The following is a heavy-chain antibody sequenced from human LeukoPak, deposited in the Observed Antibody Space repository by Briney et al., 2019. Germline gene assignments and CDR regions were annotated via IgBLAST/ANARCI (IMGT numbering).Heavy chain of an antibody. CDR1: GSTLTELS. CDR2: FDPEDGET. V-gene: IGHV1-24*01. CDR3: ATVTDSSGYYKRSWFDP. D-gene: IGHD3-22*01. Sequence: ASVKVSCKVSGSTLTELSMHWVRQAPGKGLEWMGGFDPEDGETIYAQKFQGRVTMTEDTSTDTAYMELSSLRSEDTAVYYCATVTDSSGYYKRSWFDPWGQGTLVTVSS. J-gene: IGHJ5*02.